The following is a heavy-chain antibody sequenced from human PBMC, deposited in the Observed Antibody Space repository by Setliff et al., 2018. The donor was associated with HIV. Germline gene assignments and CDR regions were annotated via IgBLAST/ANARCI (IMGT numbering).Heavy chain of an antibody. D-gene: IGHD3-22*01. CDR3: ARERRYYDSSGDFDY. CDR1: SGSISTYY. CDR2: IYYSGST. Sequence: PSETLSLTCTVSSGSISTYYWSWIRQPPGKGLEWIGYIYYSGSTYYNPSLKSRVTISVDTSKNQFSLKLSSVTAADTAVYYCARERRYYDSSGDFDYWGQGTLVTVSS. J-gene: IGHJ4*02. V-gene: IGHV4-30-4*08.